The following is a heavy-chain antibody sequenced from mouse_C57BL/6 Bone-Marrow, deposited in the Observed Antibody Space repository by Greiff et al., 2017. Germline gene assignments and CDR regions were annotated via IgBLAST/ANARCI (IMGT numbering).Heavy chain of an antibody. V-gene: IGHV14-1*01. D-gene: IGHD1-1*01. J-gene: IGHJ1*03. CDR3: TTRFPYGSGWYFDV. CDR1: GFNIKDYY. Sequence: VQLQQSGAELVRPGASVKLSCTASGFNIKDYYMHWVKQRPEQGLEWIGRIDPEDGDTEYAPKFQGNATMTADTSSNTAYLQLSSLTSEDTAVYYCTTRFPYGSGWYFDVWGTGTTVTVSS. CDR2: IDPEDGDT.